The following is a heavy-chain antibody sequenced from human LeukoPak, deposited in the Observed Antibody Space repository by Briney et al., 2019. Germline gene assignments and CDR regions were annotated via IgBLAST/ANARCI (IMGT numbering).Heavy chain of an antibody. CDR2: ISGNSGSI. D-gene: IGHD6-13*01. CDR1: GFTFDDYA. Sequence: GGSLRLSCAASGFTFDDYAMHWVRQAPGKGLEWVSGISGNSGSIGYADSVKGRFTISRDNAKNSLYLQMNSLRAEDTALYYCAKVIAAAGNYDAFDIWGQGTMVTVSS. V-gene: IGHV3-9*01. CDR3: AKVIAAAGNYDAFDI. J-gene: IGHJ3*02.